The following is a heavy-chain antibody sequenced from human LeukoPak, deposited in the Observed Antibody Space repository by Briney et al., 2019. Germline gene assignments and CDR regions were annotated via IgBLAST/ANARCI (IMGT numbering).Heavy chain of an antibody. CDR2: IYPGDSDT. CDR1: GYSFTSYW. Sequence: PGESLKISCKGSGYSFTSYWIGWVRQMPGKGLEWMGIIYPGDSDTRYSPSFQGQVTISADKSISTAYLQWSSLKASDTAMYYCASHLEMATFPYYFDYWGQGTLVTVSS. J-gene: IGHJ4*02. V-gene: IGHV5-51*01. CDR3: ASHLEMATFPYYFDY. D-gene: IGHD5-24*01.